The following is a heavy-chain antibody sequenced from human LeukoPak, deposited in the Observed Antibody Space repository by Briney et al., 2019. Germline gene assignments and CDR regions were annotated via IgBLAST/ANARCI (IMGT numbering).Heavy chain of an antibody. V-gene: IGHV3-7*01. CDR3: ASQSYARFDP. CDR1: GFTFSTKW. Sequence: GGSLRLSCAASGFTFSTKWMSWVRQAPGQGLEWVGNVQPDGSEHYPENSVKRRFTISRDNASNSLFLQMNSLRVEDTAVYYCASQSYARFDPWGQGTLVTVSS. J-gene: IGHJ5*02. D-gene: IGHD3-16*01. CDR2: VQPDGSEH.